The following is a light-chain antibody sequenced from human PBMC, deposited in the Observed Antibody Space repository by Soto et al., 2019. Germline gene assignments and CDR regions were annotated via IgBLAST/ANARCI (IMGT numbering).Light chain of an antibody. CDR3: CSNAGGSTYV. CDR2: EAS. CDR1: SSDVGSHKL. J-gene: IGLJ1*01. V-gene: IGLV2-23*01. Sequence: QSALTQPASVSGSPGQSITISCAGTSSDVGSHKLVSWYQQYPGKAPKLIIFEASKRPSGVSSRFSGSKSGSTASLTISGLQAEDEAGYYCCSNAGGSTYVFGTGTKVTVL.